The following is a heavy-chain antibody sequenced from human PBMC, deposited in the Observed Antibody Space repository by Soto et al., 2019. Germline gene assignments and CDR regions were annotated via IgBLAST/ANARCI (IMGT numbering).Heavy chain of an antibody. D-gene: IGHD3-10*01. J-gene: IGHJ3*02. V-gene: IGHV3-33*01. CDR2: IWYDGSNK. Sequence: GGSLRLSCAASGFTFSSYGMHWVRQAPGKGLEWVAVIWYDGSNKYYADSVKGRFTISRDNSKNTLYLQMNSLRAEDTAVYYCAREAGFKRSPRRGFAFDIWGQGTMVTVSS. CDR1: GFTFSSYG. CDR3: AREAGFKRSPRRGFAFDI.